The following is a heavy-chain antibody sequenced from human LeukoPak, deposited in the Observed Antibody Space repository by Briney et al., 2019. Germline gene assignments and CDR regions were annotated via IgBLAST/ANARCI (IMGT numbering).Heavy chain of an antibody. CDR1: GGSFSGYY. Sequence: SETLSLTCAVCGGSFSGYYWSWIRQPPGKGLEWIGEINHSGSTNYNPSLKSRVTISVDTSKNQFSLKLSSVTAADTAVYYCASGGRYSYGYNGYWGQGTLVTVSS. CDR2: INHSGST. J-gene: IGHJ4*02. CDR3: ASGGRYSYGYNGY. D-gene: IGHD5-18*01. V-gene: IGHV4-34*01.